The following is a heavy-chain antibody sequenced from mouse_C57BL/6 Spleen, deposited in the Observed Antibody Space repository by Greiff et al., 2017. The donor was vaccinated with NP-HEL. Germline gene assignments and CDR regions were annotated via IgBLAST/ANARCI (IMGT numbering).Heavy chain of an antibody. D-gene: IGHD1-1*01. J-gene: IGHJ4*01. CDR1: GYTFTSYG. V-gene: IGHV1-58*01. CDR2: IYIGNGYT. CDR3: ARCPHYYGSSYDAMDY. Sequence: VHLQQSGAELVRPGSSVKMSCKTSGYTFTSYGINWVKQRPGQGLEWIGYIYIGNGYTEYNEKFKGKATLTSDTSSSTAYMQLSSLTSEDSAIYFCARCPHYYGSSYDAMDYWGQGTSVTVSS.